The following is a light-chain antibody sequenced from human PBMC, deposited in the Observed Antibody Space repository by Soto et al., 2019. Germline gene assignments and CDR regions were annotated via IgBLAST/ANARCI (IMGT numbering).Light chain of an antibody. CDR1: QSISSW. CDR3: QHYNSYPT. V-gene: IGKV1-5*03. J-gene: IGKJ1*01. CDR2: KAS. Sequence: DIQMTQSPSTLSASVGDRVTITCRASQSISSWLAWYQQKPGKAPKLLIYKASSLESGVPSRFSGSGSGTEFTLTIISLQPDDFATYYCQHYNSYPTFGQGTKVEIK.